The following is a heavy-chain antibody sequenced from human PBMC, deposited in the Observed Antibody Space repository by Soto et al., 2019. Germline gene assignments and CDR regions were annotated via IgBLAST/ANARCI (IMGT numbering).Heavy chain of an antibody. D-gene: IGHD1-7*01. CDR1: GYTLTELS. CDR3: ATGPPYHWNYDY. Sequence: ASVKVSCKVSGYTLTELSMHWVRQAPGKGLEWMGGFDPEDGETIYAQKFQGRVTMTEDTSTDTAYMELSSLRSEDTAVYYCATGPPYHWNYDYWGQGTLVTVSS. J-gene: IGHJ4*02. CDR2: FDPEDGET. V-gene: IGHV1-24*01.